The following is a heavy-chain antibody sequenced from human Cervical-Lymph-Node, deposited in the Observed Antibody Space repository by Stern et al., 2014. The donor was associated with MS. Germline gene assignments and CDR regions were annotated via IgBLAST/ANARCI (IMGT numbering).Heavy chain of an antibody. D-gene: IGHD3-3*01. V-gene: IGHV4-4*02. CDR2: IYPGGRP. CDR1: GGSLSSPNW. J-gene: IGHJ2*01. Sequence: QVQLQESGPGLVKPSGTLSLTCAVSGGSLSSPNWWSWVRQAPGKGLEWIGEIYPGGRPNYNPSLKSRVTMSLGKSTNQFSLKVNSVTAADTAVYYCARNGPYYEFWSGRYSYCYFDLWGRGTLVTVSS. CDR3: ARNGPYYEFWSGRYSYCYFDL.